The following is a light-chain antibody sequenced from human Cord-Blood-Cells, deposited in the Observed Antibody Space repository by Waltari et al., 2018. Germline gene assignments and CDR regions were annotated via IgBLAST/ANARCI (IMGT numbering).Light chain of an antibody. CDR1: QDISNY. CDR3: QQYDNLLT. CDR2: DAS. V-gene: IGKV1-33*01. Sequence: DIQMTQSPSSLSASVGDRVTITCQASQDISNYLNWYQQKPGKAPKLLIYDASNLETGVPSRFSGSGSGTDFTFTISSLQPEYIATYYCQQYDNLLTFGPGTKVDIK. J-gene: IGKJ3*01.